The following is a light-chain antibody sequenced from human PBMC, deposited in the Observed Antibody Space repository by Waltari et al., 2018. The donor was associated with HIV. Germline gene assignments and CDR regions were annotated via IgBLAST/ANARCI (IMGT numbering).Light chain of an antibody. V-gene: IGLV1-40*01. Sequence: QSVLTQSPSVSGAPGQRVTISCTGSSSNVGAGSDVHWYQQLPGTAPKFLIYANTNRPSGVPDRFSGSKSGTSASLVITGLQAEDEADYYCQSYDHSLNAWVFGGGTKLTVL. CDR2: ANT. CDR1: SSNVGAGSD. J-gene: IGLJ3*02. CDR3: QSYDHSLNAWV.